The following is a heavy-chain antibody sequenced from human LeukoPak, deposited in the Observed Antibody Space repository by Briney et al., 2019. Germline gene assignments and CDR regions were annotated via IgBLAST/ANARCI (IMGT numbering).Heavy chain of an antibody. CDR1: GFTFSSYA. V-gene: IGHV3-23*01. CDR2: ISGGGGAT. D-gene: IGHD6-13*01. Sequence: PGGSLRLSCAASGFTFSSYAMSWVRQAPGKGLEWVSAISGGGGATYYADSVKGRFTISRDNSKNTVYLQMNSLRSEDTAVYYCAKGGRPAAADVDYWGQGTLVTVSS. J-gene: IGHJ4*02. CDR3: AKGGRPAAADVDY.